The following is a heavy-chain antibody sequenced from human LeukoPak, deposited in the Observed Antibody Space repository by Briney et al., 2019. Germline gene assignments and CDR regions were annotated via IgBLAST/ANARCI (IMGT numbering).Heavy chain of an antibody. CDR2: IYSNGST. J-gene: IGHJ3*02. Sequence: SETLSLTCTVSGGSISSGSYYWSWIRQPAGKGLEWIGRIYSNGSTNYNPSLKSRVTISADTSKTQFSLKLNSVTAADTAVYYCARDIVVVPAARRDAFDIWGQGTMVTVSS. CDR3: ARDIVVVPAARRDAFDI. CDR1: GGSISSGSYY. D-gene: IGHD2-2*01. V-gene: IGHV4-61*02.